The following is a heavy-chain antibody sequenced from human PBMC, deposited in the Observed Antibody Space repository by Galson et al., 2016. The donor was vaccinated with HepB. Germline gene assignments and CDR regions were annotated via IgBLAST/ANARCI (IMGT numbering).Heavy chain of an antibody. CDR1: GFIFSTYA. D-gene: IGHD5-24*01. Sequence: LRLSCAGSGFIFSTYAMNWVRQAPGKGLEWVAVISYDGSHKHYRDSVKGRFTISRDNSKNTLYLQMNSLRREDTAVYYCASPRRWPQYYYGLDVWGQGTTVTVSS. V-gene: IGHV3-30-3*01. CDR2: ISYDGSHK. J-gene: IGHJ6*02. CDR3: ASPRRWPQYYYGLDV.